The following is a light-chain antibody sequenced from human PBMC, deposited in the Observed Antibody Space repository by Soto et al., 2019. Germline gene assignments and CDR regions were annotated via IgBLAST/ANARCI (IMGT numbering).Light chain of an antibody. CDR2: EVS. V-gene: IGLV2-14*01. CDR3: SSYTSNSTHVV. J-gene: IGLJ2*01. Sequence: QSALTQPASASGSPGQSITISCTGTSSDVGGYNYVSWYQQHPGKAPKLMIYEVSNRPSGVSNRFSGSKSGNTASLTISGLQAEDEADYYCSSYTSNSTHVVFGGGTKLTVL. CDR1: SSDVGGYNY.